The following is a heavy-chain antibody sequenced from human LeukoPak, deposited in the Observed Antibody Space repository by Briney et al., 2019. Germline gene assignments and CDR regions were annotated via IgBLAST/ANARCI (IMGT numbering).Heavy chain of an antibody. Sequence: PSETLSLTCAVYGGSFSGYYWSWIRQPPGKGLEWIGEINHSGSTNYNPSLKSRVTISVDTSKNQFSLKLSSVTAADTAVYYCARGPLRGGDYWGQGTLVTVSS. CDR1: GGSFSGYY. J-gene: IGHJ4*02. CDR3: ARGPLRGGDY. D-gene: IGHD4-17*01. V-gene: IGHV4-34*01. CDR2: INHSGST.